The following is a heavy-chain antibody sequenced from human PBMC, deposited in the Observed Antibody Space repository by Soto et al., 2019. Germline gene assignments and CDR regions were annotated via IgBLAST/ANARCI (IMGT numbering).Heavy chain of an antibody. CDR1: GDSVTSHY. J-gene: IGHJ4*02. CDR2: MYSTGFS. D-gene: IGHD6-13*01. CDR3: ARHPGDSGSWYYFDY. V-gene: IGHV4-59*08. Sequence: PSETLSLTCSFSGDSVTSHYLTWIRQSPGKGLEWIGYMYSTGFSHYNPSLKSRLTISVDTSKNQFSLKLTSVTAADTAVYYCARHPGDSGSWYYFDYWAQGTLVTVSS.